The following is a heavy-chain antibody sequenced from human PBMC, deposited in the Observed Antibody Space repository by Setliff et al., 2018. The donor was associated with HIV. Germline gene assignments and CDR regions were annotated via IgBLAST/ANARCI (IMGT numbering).Heavy chain of an antibody. J-gene: IGHJ6*03. Sequence: PSETLSLTCSVSGGSISSYYWSWIRQPAGKGLEWIGRIYARGGTNYNPSLKSRVTMSVDTSMNQFSLKLTSVTAADTAVYYCALTGHRLLRGYMDVWGKGTTVTVSS. CDR1: GGSISSYY. CDR3: ALTGHRLLRGYMDV. V-gene: IGHV4-4*07. CDR2: IYARGGT. D-gene: IGHD2-15*01.